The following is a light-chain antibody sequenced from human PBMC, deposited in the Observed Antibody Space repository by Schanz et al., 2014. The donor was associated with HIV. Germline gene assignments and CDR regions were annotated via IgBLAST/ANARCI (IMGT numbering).Light chain of an antibody. CDR1: QSVSSN. CDR3: QQTNSFPRT. CDR2: GAS. Sequence: EIVMTQSPATLSVSPGERATLSCRASQSVSSNLAWYQQKPGQAPRLLIYGASTRATGIPARFSGSGSGTEFTLTISSLQSEDFATYYCQQTNSFPRTFGGGTRVETK. V-gene: IGKV3-15*01. J-gene: IGKJ4*01.